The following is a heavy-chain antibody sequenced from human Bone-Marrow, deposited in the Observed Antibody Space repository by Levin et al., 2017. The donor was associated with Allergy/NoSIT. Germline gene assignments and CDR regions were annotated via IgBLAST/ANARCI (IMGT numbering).Heavy chain of an antibody. Sequence: GGSLRLSCAASGVTFSNSAMSWVRQAPGKGLEWVSTIGGSGNTYYADSVKGRFTISRDSSKSTVYLQMNSLRAEDTAIYYCAKRTTGGLYAFDIWGQGTVVTVSS. V-gene: IGHV3-23*01. J-gene: IGHJ3*02. D-gene: IGHD2-8*02. CDR3: AKRTTGGLYAFDI. CDR2: IGGSGNT. CDR1: GVTFSNSA.